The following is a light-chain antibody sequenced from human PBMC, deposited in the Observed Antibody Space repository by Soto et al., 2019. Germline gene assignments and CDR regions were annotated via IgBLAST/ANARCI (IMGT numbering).Light chain of an antibody. CDR2: AAS. CDR3: QQYYSYPLT. J-gene: IGKJ4*01. Sequence: AIRMTQSPSSFSASTGDRVTITCRASQGISSYLAWYQQKPGKAPKLLIYAASTLQSGVPSRFSGSGSGTDFTLTNNCLQSEDFATSYCQQYYSYPLTFVGGTKVEIK. V-gene: IGKV1-8*01. CDR1: QGISSY.